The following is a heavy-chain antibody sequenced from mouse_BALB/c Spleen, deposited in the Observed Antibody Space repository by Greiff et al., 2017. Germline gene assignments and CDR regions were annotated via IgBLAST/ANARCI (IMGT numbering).Heavy chain of an antibody. V-gene: IGHV1S126*01. CDR1: GYSFTSYW. CDR3: ARGGFSRYFDV. Sequence: VQLQQSGPQLVRPGASVKISCKASGYSFTSYWMHWVKQRPGQGLEWIGMIDPSDSETRLNQKFKDKATLTVDKSSSTAYMQLSSPTSEDSAVYYCARGGFSRYFDVWGAGTTVTVSS. J-gene: IGHJ1*01. CDR2: IDPSDSET.